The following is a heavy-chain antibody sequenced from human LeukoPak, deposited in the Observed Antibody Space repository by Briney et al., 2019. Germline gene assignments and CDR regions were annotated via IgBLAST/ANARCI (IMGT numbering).Heavy chain of an antibody. CDR1: GFTFSSYA. V-gene: IGHV3-30-3*01. CDR2: ISYDGSNK. CDR3: ARRAILTYYAMDV. D-gene: IGHD1-26*01. Sequence: PGRSLRLSCAASGFTFSSYAMHWVRQAPGKGLEWVAVISYDGSNKHYADSVEGRFTISRDNSKNTLDLQMISLRAEDTAVYHCARRAILTYYAMDVWGQGTTVTVSS. J-gene: IGHJ6*02.